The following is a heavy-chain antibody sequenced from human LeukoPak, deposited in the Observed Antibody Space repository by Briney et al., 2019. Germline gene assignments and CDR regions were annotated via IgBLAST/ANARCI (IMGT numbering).Heavy chain of an antibody. V-gene: IGHV4-39*01. CDR3: ARLLYVSRGHQYFDY. CDR1: GGSISGSSHY. D-gene: IGHD3-22*01. CDR2: IHYSGKT. Sequence: PSETLSLTCTVSGGSISGSSHYWGWIRQPPGKGLEWIGSIHYSGKTYDNPSLKSRVTMSVDTSKNQFSLKLSSVTAADTALYYCARLLYVSRGHQYFDYWGQGTLVTVSS. J-gene: IGHJ4*02.